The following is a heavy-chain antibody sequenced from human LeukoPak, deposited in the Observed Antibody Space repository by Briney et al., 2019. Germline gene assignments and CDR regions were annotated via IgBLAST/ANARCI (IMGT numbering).Heavy chain of an antibody. D-gene: IGHD6-25*01. CDR3: ARDIEGEYSSGRNWFDP. Sequence: SETLSLTCAVYGGSFSGYYWSWIRQPPGKGLEWIGEINHSGSTNYNPSLKSRVTISVDTSKNQFSLKLSSVTAADTAVYYCARDIEGEYSSGRNWFDPWGQGTLVIVSS. V-gene: IGHV4-34*01. J-gene: IGHJ5*02. CDR1: GGSFSGYY. CDR2: INHSGST.